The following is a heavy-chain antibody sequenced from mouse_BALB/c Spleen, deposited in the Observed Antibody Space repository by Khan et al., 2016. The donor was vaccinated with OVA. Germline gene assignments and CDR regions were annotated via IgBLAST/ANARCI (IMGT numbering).Heavy chain of an antibody. CDR1: GFSLSSYG. J-gene: IGHJ4*01. CDR2: IWGDGST. Sequence: VKLLESGPGLVAPSESLSITCTVSGFSLSSYGVNWVRQPPGKGLEWLGVIWGDGSTNYHSGLKSRLTINKDNSKSQVFLKLNSLQTYDTATYYCAKFTPDYYSMDYWGQGTSVTGSS. D-gene: IGHD1-1*01. CDR3: AKFTPDYYSMDY. V-gene: IGHV2-3*01.